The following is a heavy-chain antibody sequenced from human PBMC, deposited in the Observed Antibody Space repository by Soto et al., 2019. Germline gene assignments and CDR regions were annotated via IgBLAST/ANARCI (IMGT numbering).Heavy chain of an antibody. CDR1: GYTFTSYG. V-gene: IGHV1-18*01. Sequence: ASVKVSCKASGYTFTSYGISWVRQAPRQGLEWMGWISAYNGNTNYAQKLQGRVTMTTDTSTSTAYMELRSLRSDDTAVYYCARGYCSGGSCYSARVFNWFDPWGQGTLVTVSS. CDR3: ARGYCSGGSCYSARVFNWFDP. CDR2: ISAYNGNT. J-gene: IGHJ5*02. D-gene: IGHD2-15*01.